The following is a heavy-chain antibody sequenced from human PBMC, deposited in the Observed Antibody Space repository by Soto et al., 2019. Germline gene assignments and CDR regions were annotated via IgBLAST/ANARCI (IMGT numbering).Heavy chain of an antibody. CDR1: GFIFSNNG. J-gene: IGHJ4*02. V-gene: IGHV3-30*02. CDR2: MSYDGSDT. Sequence: GGSLRLSCVGSGFIFSNNGMHWVRQTPGKGLEWVAFMSYDGSDTFYTDSVKGRFTISRDNSKNTPFLHMSNLRAEDTAMYYCTIVRVADSALDHWGQGTLVTVSS. CDR3: TIVRVADSALDH. D-gene: IGHD3-10*02.